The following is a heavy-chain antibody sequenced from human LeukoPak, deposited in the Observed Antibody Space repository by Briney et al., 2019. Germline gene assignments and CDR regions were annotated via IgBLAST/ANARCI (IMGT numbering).Heavy chain of an antibody. V-gene: IGHV3-23*01. CDR2: ISSSGGST. CDR3: AKVLPPAWYFDY. Sequence: GGSLRLSCAASGFTFSSYGMSWVRQAPGKGLEWVSAISSSGGSTYYADSVKGRFTISRDNSKNTLYLQMNSLRAEDTAVYYCAKVLPPAWYFDYWGQGTLVTVSS. J-gene: IGHJ4*02. CDR1: GFTFSSYG.